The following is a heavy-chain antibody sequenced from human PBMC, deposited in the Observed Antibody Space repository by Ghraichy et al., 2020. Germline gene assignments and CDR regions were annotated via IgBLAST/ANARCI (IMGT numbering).Heavy chain of an antibody. CDR1: GFLFDAYD. CDR2: INDDGTRT. CDR3: TREDSSAGLKWFDP. Sequence: GGSLRLSCAASGFLFDAYDISWVRQAPGKGLEWVSAINDDGTRTFYSASVQGRFTVSRDNSGNTLYLHMSSLRVEDTAIYFCTREDSSAGLKWFDPWGQGPLVTVSS. J-gene: IGHJ5*02. V-gene: IGHV3-23*01. D-gene: IGHD2-15*01.